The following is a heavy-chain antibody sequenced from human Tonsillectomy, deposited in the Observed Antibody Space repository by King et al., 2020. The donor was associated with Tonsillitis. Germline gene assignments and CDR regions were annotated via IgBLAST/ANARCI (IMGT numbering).Heavy chain of an antibody. J-gene: IGHJ2*01. D-gene: IGHD3-22*01. CDR3: ARGVHPITMIVGTYWYFDL. V-gene: IGHV4-30-2*01. CDR2: IYHSGST. Sequence: LQLQESGSGLVKPSQTLSLTCAVSGGSISSGGYSWSWIRQPPGKGLEWIGYIYHSGSTYYNPSLKSRVTISVDRSKNQFSLKLSSVTAADTAVYHCARGVHPITMIVGTYWYFDLWGRGTLVTVSS. CDR1: GGSISSGGYS.